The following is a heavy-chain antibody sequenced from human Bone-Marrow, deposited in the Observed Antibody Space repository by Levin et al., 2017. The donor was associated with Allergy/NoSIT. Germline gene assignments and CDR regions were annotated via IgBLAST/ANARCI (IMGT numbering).Heavy chain of an antibody. CDR1: GGSISSSSYY. CDR3: ARPSDYYDSRGGGWFDP. V-gene: IGHV4-39*07. D-gene: IGHD3-22*01. Sequence: TSETLSLTCTVSGGSISSSSYYWGWIRQPPGKGLEWIGSIYYSGSTYYNPSLKSRVTISVDKSKNQFSLKLSSVTAADTAVYYCARPSDYYDSRGGGWFDPWGQGTLVTVSS. J-gene: IGHJ5*02. CDR2: IYYSGST.